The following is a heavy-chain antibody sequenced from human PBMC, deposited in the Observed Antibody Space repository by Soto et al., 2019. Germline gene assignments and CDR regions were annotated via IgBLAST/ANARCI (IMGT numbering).Heavy chain of an antibody. J-gene: IGHJ4*02. CDR3: AYARTRLYYFDY. D-gene: IGHD1-7*01. CDR2: INHSGST. V-gene: IGHV4-34*01. CDR1: GGSFSGYY. Sequence: SETLSLTCAVYGGSFSGYYWSWIRQPPGKGLEWIGEINHSGSTNYNPSLKSRVTISVDTSKNQFSLKLSSVTAADTAVYYCAYARTRLYYFDYWGQGTLVTVSS.